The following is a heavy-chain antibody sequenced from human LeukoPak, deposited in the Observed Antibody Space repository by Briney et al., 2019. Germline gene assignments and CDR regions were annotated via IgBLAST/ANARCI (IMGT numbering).Heavy chain of an antibody. V-gene: IGHV1-69*05. CDR2: IIPIFGTA. D-gene: IGHD2-21*01. Sequence: ASVKVSCKASGGTFSSHAISWVRQAPGQGLEWMGGIIPIFGTANYAQKFQGRVTITTDESTSTAYMELSSLRSEDTAVYYCARSVIEGWYFDLWGRGTLVTVSS. J-gene: IGHJ2*01. CDR1: GGTFSSHA. CDR3: ARSVIEGWYFDL.